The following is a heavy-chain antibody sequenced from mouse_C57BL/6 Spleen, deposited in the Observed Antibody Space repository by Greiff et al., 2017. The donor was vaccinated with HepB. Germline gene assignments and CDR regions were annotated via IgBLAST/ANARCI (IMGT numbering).Heavy chain of an antibody. V-gene: IGHV1-69*01. CDR3: ARGGYHGGYAMDY. Sequence: VQLQQSGAELVMPGASVKLSCKASGYTFTSYWMHWVKQRPGQGLEWIGEIDPSDSYTNYNQKFKGKSTLTVDKSSSTAYMQLSSLTSEDSAFYYCARGGYHGGYAMDYWGQGTSVTVSS. D-gene: IGHD5-1-1*01. CDR2: IDPSDSYT. CDR1: GYTFTSYW. J-gene: IGHJ4*01.